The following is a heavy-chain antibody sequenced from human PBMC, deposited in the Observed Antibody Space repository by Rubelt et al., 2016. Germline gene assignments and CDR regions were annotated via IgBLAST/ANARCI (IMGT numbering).Heavy chain of an antibody. Sequence: QAPGKGLECGSIIYNGGTPYYPDSVKGRFTISRDNSKNTLYLQMNSLTVEDTAVYYCARDPLGFNQPNKDYWGQGTLVTVSS. CDR2: IYNGGTP. V-gene: IGHV3-66*01. D-gene: IGHD3-10*01. J-gene: IGHJ4*02. CDR3: ARDPLGFNQPNKDY.